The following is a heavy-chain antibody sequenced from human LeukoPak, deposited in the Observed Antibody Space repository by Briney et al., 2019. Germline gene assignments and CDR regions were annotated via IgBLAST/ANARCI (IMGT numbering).Heavy chain of an antibody. CDR2: INPSGGST. J-gene: IGHJ4*02. CDR1: GYTFTSYY. CDR3: ARGASGGSYWSYFDY. V-gene: IGHV1-46*01. D-gene: IGHD1-26*01. Sequence: ASVKVSCKASGYTFTSYYMHWVRQAPGQGLEWIGIINPSGGSTSYAQKFQGRVTMTRDMSTSTVYMELSSLRSEDTAVYYCARGASGGSYWSYFDYWGPGTLVTVSS.